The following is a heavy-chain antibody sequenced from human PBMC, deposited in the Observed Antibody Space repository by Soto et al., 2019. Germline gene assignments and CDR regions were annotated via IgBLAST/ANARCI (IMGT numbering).Heavy chain of an antibody. CDR1: GYTFTGYY. CDR2: INPNSGGT. J-gene: IGHJ6*02. CDR3: ARQGDCTNGVCYYYGMDV. V-gene: IGHV1-2*04. Sequence: ASVKVSCKASGYTFTGYYMHWVRQAPGQGLEWMGWINPNSGGTNYAQKFQGWVTMTRDTSISTAYMELSRLRSDDTAVYYCARQGDCTNGVCYYYGMDVWGQGTTVTVSS. D-gene: IGHD2-8*01.